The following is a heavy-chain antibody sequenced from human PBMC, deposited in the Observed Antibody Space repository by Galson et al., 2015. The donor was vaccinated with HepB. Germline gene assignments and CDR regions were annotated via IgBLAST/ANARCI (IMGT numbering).Heavy chain of an antibody. V-gene: IGHV3-30*18. CDR3: AKALLGHFDY. J-gene: IGHJ4*02. CDR1: GFAFSTYG. Sequence: SLRLSCAASGFAFSTYGIHWVRQAPGKGLEWVAVISNDGSNKQYADSVKGRFTISRDNSKNTLYLQMNSLRGEDTAVYYCAKALLGHFDYWGQGTLVTVSS. D-gene: IGHD2-8*02. CDR2: ISNDGSNK.